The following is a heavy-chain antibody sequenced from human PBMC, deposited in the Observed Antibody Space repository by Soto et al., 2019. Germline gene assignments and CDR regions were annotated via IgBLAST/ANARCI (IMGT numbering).Heavy chain of an antibody. J-gene: IGHJ4*02. CDR2: ISGSGGST. CDR3: AKDSLGGDSYFDY. V-gene: IGHV3-23*01. D-gene: IGHD3-16*01. Sequence: EVQLLESGGGLVQPGGSLRLSCAASGFTFSSYAMSWVRQAPGKGLEWVSAISGSGGSTYYADSVKGRFTISRDNSKNTLSLQMISLRAEDTAVYYCAKDSLGGDSYFDYWGQGTLVTVSS. CDR1: GFTFSSYA.